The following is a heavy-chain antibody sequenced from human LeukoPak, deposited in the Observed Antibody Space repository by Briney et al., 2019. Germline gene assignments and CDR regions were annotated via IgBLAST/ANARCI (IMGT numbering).Heavy chain of an antibody. D-gene: IGHD5-18*01. J-gene: IGHJ4*02. CDR1: GFTFSNYW. Sequence: GGSLRLSCAASGFTFSNYWMHWVRHTPGKGLIWVSRIKGDGSSTSYADSVKGRFTISRDNAKNTLYLQMNSLRAEDTAVYYCARDGYSFGHDFDYWGQGTLVTVSS. CDR3: ARDGYSFGHDFDY. CDR2: IKGDGSST. V-gene: IGHV3-74*01.